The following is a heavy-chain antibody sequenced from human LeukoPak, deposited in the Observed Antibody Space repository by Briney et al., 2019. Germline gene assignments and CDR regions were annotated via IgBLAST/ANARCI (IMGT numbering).Heavy chain of an antibody. D-gene: IGHD6-6*01. CDR1: GYTFTTYA. J-gene: IGHJ4*02. CDR3: ARRAALGREDY. V-gene: IGHV1-69*13. Sequence: SVKVSCKASGYTFTTYAIHWVRQAPGQGLEWMGGIIPIFGTANYAQKFQGRVTITADESTSTAYMELSSLRSEDTAVYYCARRAALGREDYWGQGTLVTVSS. CDR2: IIPIFGTA.